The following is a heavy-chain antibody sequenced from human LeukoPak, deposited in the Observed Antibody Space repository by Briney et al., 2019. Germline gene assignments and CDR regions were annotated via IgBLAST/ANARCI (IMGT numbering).Heavy chain of an antibody. D-gene: IGHD3-16*01. J-gene: IGHJ4*02. CDR2: ISYDGSNK. CDR3: ARNGGDMITFGGVTDYYFDY. Sequence: GGSLRLSCAASGFTFSSYAMHWVRQAPGKGLEWVAVISYDGSNKYYADSVKGRFTISRDNSKNTLYLQMNSLRAEDTAVYYCARNGGDMITFGGVTDYYFDYWGQGTLVTVSS. V-gene: IGHV3-30*04. CDR1: GFTFSSYA.